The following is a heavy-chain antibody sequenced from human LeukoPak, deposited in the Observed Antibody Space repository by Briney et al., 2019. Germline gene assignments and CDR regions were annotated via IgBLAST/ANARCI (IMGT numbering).Heavy chain of an antibody. J-gene: IGHJ1*01. CDR2: ISAYNGYT. Sequence: ASVKVSCKASGYTFTNYGVSWVRQAPGQGLVWMGWISAYNGYTNYAQKFQFRVTMTTDTSTSTAYMELRSLTSDDTAVYYCARDKAVTTEVTQYFQHWGQGTLVTVSS. V-gene: IGHV1-18*01. CDR3: ARDKAVTTEVTQYFQH. D-gene: IGHD4-11*01. CDR1: GYTFTNYG.